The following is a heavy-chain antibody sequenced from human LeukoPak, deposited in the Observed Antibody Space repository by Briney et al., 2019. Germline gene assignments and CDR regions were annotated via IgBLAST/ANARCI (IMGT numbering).Heavy chain of an antibody. J-gene: IGHJ4*02. CDR1: GYTFNNYD. Sequence: GASVKVSCKTSGYTFNNYDLNWVRQTTGHGLEWMGWVNPTTGNTGSAPRFQGRVTLTRNTSISTAYMELNSLTFEDTAVYYCTRGPGSGYFGGGDYWGQGTLVTVSS. D-gene: IGHD3-3*01. CDR2: VNPTTGNT. CDR3: TRGPGSGYFGGGDY. V-gene: IGHV1-8*03.